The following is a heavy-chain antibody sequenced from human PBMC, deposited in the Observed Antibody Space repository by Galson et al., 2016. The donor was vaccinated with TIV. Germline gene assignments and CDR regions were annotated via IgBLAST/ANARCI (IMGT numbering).Heavy chain of an antibody. CDR3: ASDHEGDSWSGSYRVGYYNFMDV. Sequence: SVKVSCKASGGTFSSFTISWVRQAPGQGLEWMGRIIPILGIANYAQKFQGRLSIIADKSTSTDYMEMSSLRSEDTAVYYCASDHEGDSWSGSYRVGYYNFMDVWGKGTTVTVSS. D-gene: IGHD3-3*01. V-gene: IGHV1-69*02. J-gene: IGHJ6*03. CDR2: IIPILGIA. CDR1: GGTFSSFT.